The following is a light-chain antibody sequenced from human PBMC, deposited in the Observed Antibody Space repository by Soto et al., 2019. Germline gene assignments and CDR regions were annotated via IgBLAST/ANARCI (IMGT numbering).Light chain of an antibody. CDR3: QQSYSALRT. V-gene: IGKV1-39*01. CDR1: QSISSY. Sequence: DIQMTQSPSSLSASVGDRVTITCRASQSISSYLNWYQQKPGKAPKLLIYGASSLRRGVPSTFSGSGSGTDFTLTISSLQPEDFATYYCQQSYSALRTFGQGTKVDIK. CDR2: GAS. J-gene: IGKJ1*01.